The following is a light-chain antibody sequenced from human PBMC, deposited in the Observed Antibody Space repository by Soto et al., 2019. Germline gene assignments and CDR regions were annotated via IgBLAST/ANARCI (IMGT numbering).Light chain of an antibody. CDR1: SSDVGGYNY. CDR2: DVS. CDR3: CSYAGSYTYV. J-gene: IGLJ1*01. V-gene: IGLV2-11*01. Sequence: QSALTQPRSVSGSPGQSVTISCTGTSSDVGGYNYDSWYQHHPGKAPKLMIYDVSKRPSGVPDRFSGSKSGNTASLTISGLQAEDEADYYCCSYAGSYTYVFGTGTKLTVL.